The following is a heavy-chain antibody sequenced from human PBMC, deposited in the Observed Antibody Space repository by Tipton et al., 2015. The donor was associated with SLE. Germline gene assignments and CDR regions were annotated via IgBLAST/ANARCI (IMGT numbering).Heavy chain of an antibody. Sequence: TLSLTCTVSGGSIRSYYWSWIRQPPGKGLEWIGYIYYSGSTNYNPSLKSRVTISVYTSQNQFSLKLSSVTAADTAVYYCARAPIAAPTGFYYGMDVWGRGTTVTVSS. CDR2: IYYSGST. D-gene: IGHD6-13*01. J-gene: IGHJ6*02. V-gene: IGHV4-59*01. CDR3: ARAPIAAPTGFYYGMDV. CDR1: GGSIRSYY.